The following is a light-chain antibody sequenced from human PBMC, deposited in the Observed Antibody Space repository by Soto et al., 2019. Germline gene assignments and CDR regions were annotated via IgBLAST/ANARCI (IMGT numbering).Light chain of an antibody. CDR3: QQYYSTCT. J-gene: IGKJ5*01. CDR2: WAS. V-gene: IGKV4-1*01. Sequence: DIVMTQSPDSLAVSLGERATINCKSSKSVLYSSNNKNYLAWYQQKPGQPPKLLIYWASTRESGVPDRFSGSGSGTDFTLTISSLQAEDVAVYYCQQYYSTCTFGQGTRLEIK. CDR1: KSVLYSSNNKNY.